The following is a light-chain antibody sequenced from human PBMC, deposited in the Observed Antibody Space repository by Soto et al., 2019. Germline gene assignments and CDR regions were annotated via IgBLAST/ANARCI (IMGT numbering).Light chain of an antibody. J-gene: IGLJ2*01. CDR2: NNN. V-gene: IGLV1-44*01. CDR1: SSNIGGYT. Sequence: QSVLTQPPSASGTPGQRVTISCSGSSSNIGGYTVNWYQQLPGTAPKLLIYNNNQRPSGVPDRFSGSKSGTSASLAISWLQSEYEADYYCAAWYDSLNGVVFGGGTELSVL. CDR3: AAWYDSLNGVV.